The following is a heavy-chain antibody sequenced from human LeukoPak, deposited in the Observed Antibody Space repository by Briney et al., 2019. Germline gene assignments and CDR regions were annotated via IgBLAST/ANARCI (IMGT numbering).Heavy chain of an antibody. CDR1: GFTFSSYW. J-gene: IGHJ4*02. CDR2: INNDGSST. D-gene: IGHD2-15*01. CDR3: ASQDIFDY. Sequence: GGSLRLSCAASGFTFSSYWMHWVRQAPGKGLVWVSRINNDGSSTSYADSVKGRFTISRDNAKNTLYLQMNGLRAEDTAVYYCASQDIFDYWGQGTLVTVSS. V-gene: IGHV3-74*01.